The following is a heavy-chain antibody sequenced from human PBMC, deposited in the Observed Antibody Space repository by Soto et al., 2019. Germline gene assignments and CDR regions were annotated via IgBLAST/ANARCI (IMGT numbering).Heavy chain of an antibody. CDR2: IYYSGRT. CDR1: GESISSSSYY. Sequence: SETLSLTCIVSGESISSSSYYWGWIRQPPGKGLEWIGSIYYSGRTYYNPSFKSRVTISIDTSKNQFSLKLSSVAATDTAVYYCARQRTTVVTQAYFDHWGQGALVTVSS. CDR3: ARQRTTVVTQAYFDH. J-gene: IGHJ4*02. V-gene: IGHV4-39*01. D-gene: IGHD2-21*02.